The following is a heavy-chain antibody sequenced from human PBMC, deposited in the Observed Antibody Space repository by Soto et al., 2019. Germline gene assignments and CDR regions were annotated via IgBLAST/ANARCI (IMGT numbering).Heavy chain of an antibody. CDR2: ISAYNGNT. J-gene: IGHJ5*02. D-gene: IGHD3-22*01. CDR1: GYTFTSYG. Sequence: QVQLVQSGAEVKKPGASVKVSCKASGYTFTSYGISWVRQAPGQGLEWMGWISAYNGNTNYEQKLQGRVTMTTDTSPSTAYMALMSLRSDDTALYYCARDHPAYLWDSSGYWFDPWGQGTLVTVSS. V-gene: IGHV1-18*01. CDR3: ARDHPAYLWDSSGYWFDP.